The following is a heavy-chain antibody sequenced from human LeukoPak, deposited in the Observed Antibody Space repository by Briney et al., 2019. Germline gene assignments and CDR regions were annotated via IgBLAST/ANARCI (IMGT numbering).Heavy chain of an antibody. CDR1: GFTFSDYY. CDR3: ARGRYSYGSKVIPYYYYYMDV. V-gene: IGHV3-11*01. D-gene: IGHD5-18*01. J-gene: IGHJ6*03. Sequence: GGSLRLSCAASGFTFSDYYMSWIRQAPGKGLEWVSYISSSGSTIYYADSVKGRFTISRDNAKNSLYLQMNSLRAEDTAVYYCARGRYSYGSKVIPYYYYYMDVWGKGTTVTVSS. CDR2: ISSSGSTI.